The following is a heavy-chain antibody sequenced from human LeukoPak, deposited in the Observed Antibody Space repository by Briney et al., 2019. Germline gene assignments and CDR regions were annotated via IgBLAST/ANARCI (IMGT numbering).Heavy chain of an antibody. J-gene: IGHJ6*02. CDR1: GDSISRYY. V-gene: IGHV4-59*08. Sequence: SETLSLTCTVSGDSISRYYWSWIRQPPGKGLEWIGYIYYSGSTNYNSSLKSRVTISVDTSKSQFSLKLSSVTATDTAVYYCARTRDGYNNYYYGMDVWGQGTTVTVSS. CDR2: IYYSGST. CDR3: ARTRDGYNNYYYGMDV. D-gene: IGHD5-24*01.